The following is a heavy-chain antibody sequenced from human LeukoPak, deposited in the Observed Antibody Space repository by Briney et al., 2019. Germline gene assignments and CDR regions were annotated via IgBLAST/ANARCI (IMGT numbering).Heavy chain of an antibody. CDR3: ARGAYCGGDCPLTNSLY. CDR2: INSDGSST. CDR1: GFTFSSYW. D-gene: IGHD2-21*01. V-gene: IGHV3-74*01. J-gene: IGHJ4*02. Sequence: GGSLRLSCAASGFTFSSYWMHWVCQAPGKGLVWVSRINSDGSSTSYADSVKGRFTISRDNAKNTLYLQMNSLRAEDTAVYYCARGAYCGGDCPLTNSLYWGQGTPVTVSS.